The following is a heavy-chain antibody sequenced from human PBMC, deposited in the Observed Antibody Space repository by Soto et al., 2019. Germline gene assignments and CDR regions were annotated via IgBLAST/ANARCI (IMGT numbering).Heavy chain of an antibody. CDR3: ARKDKSGYFNWFDP. V-gene: IGHV5-51*01. CDR1: GYRFTSYW. D-gene: IGHD3-22*01. J-gene: IGHJ5*02. Sequence: GESLKISCXTSGYRFTSYWIAWVRQMPGKGLEWMGIIFPSDSDTRYSPSFQGQVTISADRSTSTVFLQWASLKASDTAVYFCARKDKSGYFNWFDPWGKGTLVTVSS. CDR2: IFPSDSDT.